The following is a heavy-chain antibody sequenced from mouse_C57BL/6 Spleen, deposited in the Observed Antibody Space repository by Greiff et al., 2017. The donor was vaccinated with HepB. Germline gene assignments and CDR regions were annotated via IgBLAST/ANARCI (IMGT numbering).Heavy chain of an antibody. V-gene: IGHV1-82*01. CDR2: IYPGDGDT. CDR1: GYAFSSSW. D-gene: IGHD4-1*01. J-gene: IGHJ2*01. CDR3: AKNCYFDY. Sequence: VQLQQSGPELVKPGASVKISCKASGYAFSSSWMNWVKQRPGKGLEWIGRIYPGDGDTNYNGKFKGKATLTADKSYSTAYMQLSSLTSGDSAVYFCAKNCYFDYWGQGTTLTVSS.